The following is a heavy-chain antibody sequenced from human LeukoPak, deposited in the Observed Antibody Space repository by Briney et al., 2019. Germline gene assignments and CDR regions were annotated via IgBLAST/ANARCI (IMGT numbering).Heavy chain of an antibody. CDR1: GGSISSYY. J-gene: IGHJ6*02. CDR3: ARLRSTVTTGYYYYYYGMDV. Sequence: PSETLSLTCTVSGGSISSYYWSWIRQPPGKGLEWIGYVYYSGTTNYNPSLKSRVTISVDTSKNQFSLRLSSVTAADTAVYYCARLRSTVTTGYYYYYYGMDVWGQGTTVTVSS. D-gene: IGHD4-17*01. V-gene: IGHV4-59*01. CDR2: VYYSGTT.